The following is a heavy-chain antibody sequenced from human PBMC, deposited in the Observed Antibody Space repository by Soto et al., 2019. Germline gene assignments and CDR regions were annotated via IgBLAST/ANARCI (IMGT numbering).Heavy chain of an antibody. CDR1: GLTFTNYA. V-gene: IGHV3-23*01. CDR2: ISGTGGAT. Sequence: EVQLLESGGGLVQPGGSLRLSCAASGLTFTNYAMTWVRQTPGTGLEWVSSISGTGGATFYADSVKGRFTISRDNSKNTLYLQMNSLRGEDTAVYYCAKGTTGPDYWGQGTLVTVSS. CDR3: AKGTTGPDY. J-gene: IGHJ4*02. D-gene: IGHD1-1*01.